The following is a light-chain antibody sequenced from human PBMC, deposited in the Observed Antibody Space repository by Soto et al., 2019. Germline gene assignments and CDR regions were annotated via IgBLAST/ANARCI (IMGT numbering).Light chain of an antibody. CDR3: QQYGSSPRT. V-gene: IGKV3-20*01. CDR2: GAS. J-gene: IGKJ1*01. Sequence: EIVLTQSPGTRSLSPGERATLSCRASQSVSSSYLAWYQQNPGQAPRLLIYGASSRATGIPDRFSGSGSGTDFTLTISRMEPEDFAVYYCQQYGSSPRTFGQGTKVDIK. CDR1: QSVSSSY.